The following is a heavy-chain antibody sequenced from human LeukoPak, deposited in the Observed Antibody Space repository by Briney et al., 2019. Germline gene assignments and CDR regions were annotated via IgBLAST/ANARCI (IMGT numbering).Heavy chain of an antibody. CDR3: ARVGNWYFDL. CDR1: GGSIRSSSYY. Sequence: SETLSLTCTVSGGSIRSSSYYWGWIRQPPGKGLEWIGSIYYSGSTYYNPSLKSRVTISVDTSKNQFSLKLSSVTAADTAVYYCARVGNWYFDLWGRGTLVTVSS. D-gene: IGHD6-13*01. J-gene: IGHJ2*01. CDR2: IYYSGST. V-gene: IGHV4-39*07.